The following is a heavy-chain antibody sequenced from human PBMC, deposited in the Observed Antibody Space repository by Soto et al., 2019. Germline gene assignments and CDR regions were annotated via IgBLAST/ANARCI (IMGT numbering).Heavy chain of an antibody. V-gene: IGHV1-2*04. D-gene: IGHD3-10*01. J-gene: IGHJ6*03. CDR1: GYTFTGYY. CDR3: ARGGVINNGYYYYYYMDV. Sequence: ASVKVSCKASGYTFTGYYMHWVRQAPGQGLEWMGWINPNSGGTNYAQKFQGWVTMTRDTSISTAYMELSRLRSDDTAVYYCARGGVINNGYYYYYYMDVWGKGTTVTVSS. CDR2: INPNSGGT.